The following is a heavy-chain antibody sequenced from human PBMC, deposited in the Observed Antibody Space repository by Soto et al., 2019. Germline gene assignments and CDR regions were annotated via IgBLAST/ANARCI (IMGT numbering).Heavy chain of an antibody. J-gene: IGHJ4*02. CDR2: IKSKTDGGTT. D-gene: IGHD1-1*01. V-gene: IGHV3-15*07. CDR3: TTGMGYNPGFDY. Sequence: GGSLRLSCAASGFTFSDAWINWVRQAPGKGLEWVGRIKSKTDGGTTDYAAPVKGRFTVSRDDSKNTLYLQMNSLKTEDTAVYYCTTGMGYNPGFDYWGQGTLVTVSS. CDR1: GFTFSDAW.